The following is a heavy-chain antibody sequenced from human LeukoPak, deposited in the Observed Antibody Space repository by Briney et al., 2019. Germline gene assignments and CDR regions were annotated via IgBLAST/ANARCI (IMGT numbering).Heavy chain of an antibody. V-gene: IGHV1-69*05. J-gene: IGHJ4*02. CDR3: ASSGRGYSYGLAD. CDR2: IIPIFGTA. D-gene: IGHD5-18*01. CDR1: GGTFSSYA. Sequence: ASVKVSCKASGGTFSSYAISWVRQAPGQGLEWMGGIIPIFGTANYAQKFQGRVTITTDESTSTAYMELSSLRSEDTAVYYCASSGRGYSYGLADWGQGNLVTVSS.